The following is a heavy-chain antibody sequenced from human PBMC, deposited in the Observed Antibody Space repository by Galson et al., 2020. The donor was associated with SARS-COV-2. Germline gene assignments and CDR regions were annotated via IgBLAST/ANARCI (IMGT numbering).Heavy chain of an antibody. Sequence: ASVKVSCKVSGYTLTELSMHCVRQAPGKGLEWMGGFDPEDGETIYAQKFQGRVTMTEDTSTDTAYMELSSLRSEDTAVYYCATGSPLQQLNWFGPWCQGTLVAVSS. V-gene: IGHV1-24*01. CDR2: FDPEDGET. D-gene: IGHD6-13*01. J-gene: IGHJ5*02. CDR1: GYTLTELS. CDR3: ATGSPLQQLNWFGP.